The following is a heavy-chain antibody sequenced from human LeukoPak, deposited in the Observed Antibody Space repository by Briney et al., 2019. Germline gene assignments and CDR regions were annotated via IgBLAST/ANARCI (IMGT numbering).Heavy chain of an antibody. CDR2: INPSSGGT. Sequence: GASVKVSCKASGYTFTGYYMHWVRQAPGQGLEWMGRINPSSGGTNYAQKFQGRVTMTRDTSISTAYMELSRLRSDGTAVYYCARDLPRYCSGGSCYFDYWGQGTLVTVSS. J-gene: IGHJ4*02. CDR1: GYTFTGYY. CDR3: ARDLPRYCSGGSCYFDY. D-gene: IGHD2-15*01. V-gene: IGHV1-2*06.